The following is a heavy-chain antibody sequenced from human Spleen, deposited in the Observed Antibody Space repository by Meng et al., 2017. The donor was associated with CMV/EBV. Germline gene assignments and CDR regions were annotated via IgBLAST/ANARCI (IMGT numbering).Heavy chain of an antibody. Sequence: GESLKISCAASGFTVSSYAMSWVRQAPGTGLEWVSTISGSGDRTYYADSVKGRFTISRDNSKNMLYLQMNSLKAEDTAVYYCAKECQYSYGYYYFHYYGMDVWGQGTTVTVSS. V-gene: IGHV3-23*01. D-gene: IGHD5-18*01. CDR2: ISGSGDRT. CDR1: GFTVSSYA. CDR3: AKECQYSYGYYYFHYYGMDV. J-gene: IGHJ6*02.